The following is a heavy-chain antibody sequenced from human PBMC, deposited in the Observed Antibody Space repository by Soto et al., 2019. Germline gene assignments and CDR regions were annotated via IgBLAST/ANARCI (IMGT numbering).Heavy chain of an antibody. CDR2: ISDSGGST. V-gene: IGHV3-23*01. D-gene: IGHD3-10*01. J-gene: IGHJ4*02. CDR1: GFTFSSYA. Sequence: ESEGGLVQPGGSLRLSCAASGFTFSSYAMSWVRQAPGKGLEWVSGISDSGGSTYYADSVKGRFTISRDNSKNTLYLQMNSLRADDTAVYFCAKIRGSGSYYIFDYWGQGTLVTVSS. CDR3: AKIRGSGSYYIFDY.